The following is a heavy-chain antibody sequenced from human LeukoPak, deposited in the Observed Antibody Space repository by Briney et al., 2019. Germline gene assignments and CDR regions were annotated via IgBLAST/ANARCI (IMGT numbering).Heavy chain of an antibody. CDR1: GYTFTSYA. CDR3: MSSTSSHDAFDI. J-gene: IGHJ3*02. CDR2: INAGNGNT. V-gene: IGHV1-3*01. D-gene: IGHD2-2*01. Sequence: ASVKVSCKASGYTFTSYAMHWVRQAPGQRLEWMGWINAGNGNTKYSQKFQGRVTITRDTSASTAYMELSSLRSEDTAVHYCMSSTSSHDAFDIWGQGTMVTVSS.